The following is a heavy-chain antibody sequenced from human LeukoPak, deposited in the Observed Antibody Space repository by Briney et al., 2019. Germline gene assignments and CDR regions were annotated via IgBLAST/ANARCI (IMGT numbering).Heavy chain of an antibody. D-gene: IGHD3-10*01. J-gene: IGHJ4*02. CDR3: TTVPPPYYFVSGIVDY. CDR2: IKSKTDDGTT. V-gene: IGHV3-15*01. CDR1: GFTFSNAW. Sequence: GGSLRLSCAASGFTFSNAWMSWVRQAPGKGLEWVGRIKSKTDDGTTDYAAPVKGRFTISRDDSKNTLYLQMNSLKSEGRAVYYCTTVPPPYYFVSGIVDYWGQGTLVTVSS.